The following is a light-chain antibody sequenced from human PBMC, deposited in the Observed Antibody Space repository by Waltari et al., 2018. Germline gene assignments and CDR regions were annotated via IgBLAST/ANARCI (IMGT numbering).Light chain of an antibody. CDR2: DAS. Sequence: IVLTQSPATLSLSPGARATLPCRASQSVSSYLAWYQQKPGQAPRPLIYDASNRATDIPDRFSGSGSGTDFTLTISRLEPEDFAIYYCQQRSNRPLTFGGGTKVEIK. V-gene: IGKV3-11*01. CDR3: QQRSNRPLT. CDR1: QSVSSY. J-gene: IGKJ4*02.